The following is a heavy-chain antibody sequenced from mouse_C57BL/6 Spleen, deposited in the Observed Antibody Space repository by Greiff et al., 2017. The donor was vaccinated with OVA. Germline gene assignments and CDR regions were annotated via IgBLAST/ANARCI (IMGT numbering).Heavy chain of an antibody. CDR1: GYTFTSYW. V-gene: IGHV1-61*01. D-gene: IGHD1-1*02. Sequence: VQLQQPGAELVRPGSSVKLSCKASGYTFTSYWMDWVKQRPGQGLEWIGNIYPSDSETHYNQKFKDKATLTVDKSSSTAYMQLSSLTSEDSAVYYCAREAYGFDYWGQGTTLTVSS. CDR3: AREAYGFDY. CDR2: IYPSDSET. J-gene: IGHJ2*01.